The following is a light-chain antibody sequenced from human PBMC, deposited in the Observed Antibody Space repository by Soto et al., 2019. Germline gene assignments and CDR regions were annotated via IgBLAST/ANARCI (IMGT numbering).Light chain of an antibody. V-gene: IGKV1-9*01. CDR1: QDISRY. CDR2: AAS. J-gene: IGKJ5*01. Sequence: DIQLTQSPSFVSASVGDRVTITCRASQDISRYLAWYQQKPGEAPKLLISAASTLQSGVPSRFSGSGSGTQFTLTVTYLLPEDFATYYCQQPFSYSSFGQGTRLEIK. CDR3: QQPFSYSS.